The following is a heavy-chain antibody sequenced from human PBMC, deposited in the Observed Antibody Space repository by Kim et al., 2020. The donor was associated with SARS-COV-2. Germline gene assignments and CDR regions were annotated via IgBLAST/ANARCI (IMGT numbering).Heavy chain of an antibody. Sequence: NTNPSLKRRVTVSRDTSKNQCSLKLNSVTAADTAVYYCAGVGGRYWHLDLWGRGTLVTVSS. V-gene: IGHV4-34*01. CDR3: AGVGGRYWHLDL. D-gene: IGHD1-26*01. J-gene: IGHJ2*01.